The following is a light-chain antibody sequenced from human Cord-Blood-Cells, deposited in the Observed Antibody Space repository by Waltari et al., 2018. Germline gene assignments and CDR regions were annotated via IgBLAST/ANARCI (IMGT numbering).Light chain of an antibody. CDR2: DAS. J-gene: IGKJ3*01. CDR1: QSISSW. CDR3: QQRVT. V-gene: IGKV1-5*01. Sequence: DIQMTQSPSTLSASVGDRVTITCRASQSISSWLAWYQQKPGKAPKLLIYDASSLESGVPSRFSCSGSGTEFTLTISSLQPDDFATYYCQQRVTFGPGTKLDIK.